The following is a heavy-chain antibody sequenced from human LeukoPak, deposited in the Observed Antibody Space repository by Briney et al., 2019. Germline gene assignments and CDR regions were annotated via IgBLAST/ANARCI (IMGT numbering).Heavy chain of an antibody. Sequence: GGSLRLSCAASGFTFSNFYMSWFRRAPGKGLEWLSYISGSGTNQHYADSVRGRFTISRDNAENSLSLQMDSLRAEDTAVYYCARPVSPNYFYYMDVWGKGTTVTVSS. V-gene: IGHV3-11*01. CDR3: ARPVSPNYFYYMDV. D-gene: IGHD4-11*01. CDR1: GFTFSNFY. CDR2: ISGSGTNQ. J-gene: IGHJ6*03.